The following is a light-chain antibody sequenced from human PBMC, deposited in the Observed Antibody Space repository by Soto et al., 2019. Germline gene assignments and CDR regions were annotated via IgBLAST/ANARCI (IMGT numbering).Light chain of an antibody. CDR2: KAS. Sequence: DIPMTQSPSTLSASVGDRVTITCRASQSISTWLAWYQQKPGKAPKLLIYKASTLESGVPSRFSGSGSGTELTLTISNLQPDDFATYYCQQYVSYPLTFGGGTKVEIK. CDR3: QQYVSYPLT. J-gene: IGKJ4*01. CDR1: QSISTW. V-gene: IGKV1-5*03.